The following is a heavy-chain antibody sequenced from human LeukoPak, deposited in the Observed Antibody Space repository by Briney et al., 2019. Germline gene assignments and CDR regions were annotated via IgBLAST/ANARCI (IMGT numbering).Heavy chain of an antibody. CDR1: GGSISSYY. D-gene: IGHD1-26*01. J-gene: IGHJ6*03. CDR2: IYTSGST. Sequence: SETLSLTCTVSGGSISSYYWSWIRQPPGKGLEWIGYIYTSGSTNYNPSLKSRVTISVDTSKNQFSLKLSSVTAADTAVYYCARMDSGSYPLEHTYYYYYMDVWGKGTTVTVSS. CDR3: ARMDSGSYPLEHTYYYYYMDV. V-gene: IGHV4-4*09.